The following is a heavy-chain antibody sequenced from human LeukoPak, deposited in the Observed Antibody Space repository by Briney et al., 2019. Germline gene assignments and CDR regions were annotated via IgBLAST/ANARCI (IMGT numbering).Heavy chain of an antibody. CDR2: INPSGGST. CDR1: GYTFTKYD. CDR3: AREVAAAGRFVVGY. Sequence: ASVRVSCKASGYTFTKYDIHWVRQAPGQGLEWMGIINPSGGSTSYAQKFQGRVTMTGDMSTSTVYMELSSLRSEDTAVYYCAREVAAAGRFVVGYWGQGTLVTVSS. V-gene: IGHV1-46*01. J-gene: IGHJ4*02. D-gene: IGHD6-13*01.